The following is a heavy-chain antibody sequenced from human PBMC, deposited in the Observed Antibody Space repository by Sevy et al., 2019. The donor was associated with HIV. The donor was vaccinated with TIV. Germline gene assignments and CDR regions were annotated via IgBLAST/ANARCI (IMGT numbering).Heavy chain of an antibody. CDR1: GFTFSSYA. J-gene: IGHJ5*02. CDR2: ISGSGGST. Sequence: GGSLRLSCAASGFTFSSYAMNWVRQAPGKGLEWVSGISGSGGSTYYADSVKGRCTISRNNSQNTLYLQMNSRRAEDTAIYYCAGDPYSSGSNWFDPWGQGTLVTVSS. D-gene: IGHD6-19*01. CDR3: AGDPYSSGSNWFDP. V-gene: IGHV3-23*01.